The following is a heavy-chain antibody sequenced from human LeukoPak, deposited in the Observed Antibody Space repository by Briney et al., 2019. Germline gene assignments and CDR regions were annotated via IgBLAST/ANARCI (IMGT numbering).Heavy chain of an antibody. CDR2: ISSSSSYI. J-gene: IGHJ4*02. D-gene: IGHD3-3*01. CDR1: GFTFSSYS. Sequence: GGSLRLPCAASGFTFSSYSMNWVRQAPGKGLEWVSSISSSSSYIYYADSVKGRFTISRDNAKNSLYLQMNSLRAEDTAVYYCARASYDFWSGPNEGFDYWGQGTLVTVSS. V-gene: IGHV3-21*01. CDR3: ARASYDFWSGPNEGFDY.